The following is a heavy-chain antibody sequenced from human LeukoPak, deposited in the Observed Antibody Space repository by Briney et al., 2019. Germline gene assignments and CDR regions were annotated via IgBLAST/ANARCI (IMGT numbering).Heavy chain of an antibody. V-gene: IGHV4-59*01. D-gene: IGHD3-16*01. CDR1: GGSISRYY. CDR3: ARDGVLGGLFVGDY. J-gene: IGHJ4*02. CDR2: IYYSGST. Sequence: SETLSLTCTVSGGSISRYYWSWIRQPPGKGLEWIGYIYYSGSTNYNPSLKSRVTISVDTSKNQFSLKLSSVTAADTAVYYCARDGVLGGLFVGDYWGQGTLVAVSS.